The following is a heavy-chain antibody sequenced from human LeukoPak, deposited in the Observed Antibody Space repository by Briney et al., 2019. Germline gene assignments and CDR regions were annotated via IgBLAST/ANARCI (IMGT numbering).Heavy chain of an antibody. CDR3: ARSRIVLADSLDP. Sequence: PSETLSLTCTVSGGSISGYYWNWIRQPAGKGLEWIGRVFHSGSTNYNPSLNSRVTMSVDTSKNQFSLKLSSVTAADTAVYYCARSRIVLADSLDPWGQGTLVTVSS. CDR2: VFHSGST. V-gene: IGHV4-4*07. D-gene: IGHD6-19*01. CDR1: GGSISGYY. J-gene: IGHJ5*02.